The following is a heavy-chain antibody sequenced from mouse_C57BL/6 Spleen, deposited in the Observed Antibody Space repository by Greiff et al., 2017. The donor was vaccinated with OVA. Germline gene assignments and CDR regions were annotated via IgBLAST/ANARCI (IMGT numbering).Heavy chain of an antibody. CDR3: AGGRSTDYDRPWFAY. CDR1: GYTFTGYW. CDR2: ILPGSGST. J-gene: IGHJ3*01. V-gene: IGHV1-9*01. D-gene: IGHD2-4*01. Sequence: QVQLQQSGAELMKPGASVKLSCKATGYTFTGYWIEWVKQRPGHGLEWIGEILPGSGSTNYNEKFKGKATFTADTSSNTAYMQLSSLTTEDSAIYTCAGGRSTDYDRPWFAYWGQGTLVTVSA.